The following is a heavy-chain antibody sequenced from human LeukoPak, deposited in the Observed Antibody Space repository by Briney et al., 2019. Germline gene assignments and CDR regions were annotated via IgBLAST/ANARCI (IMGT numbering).Heavy chain of an antibody. CDR3: ARSSSTLSDAFDI. V-gene: IGHV1-8*01. J-gene: IGHJ3*02. CDR1: VYTFTSSY. Sequence: ASETVSFKSSVYTFTSSYINWVRLATAPGLDWMGWMNPNSGNTASSQKFQGRVTMTRNTSISTAYMELSSLRSEDTAVCYCARSSSTLSDAFDIWGQGTMVTVSS. CDR2: MNPNSGNT.